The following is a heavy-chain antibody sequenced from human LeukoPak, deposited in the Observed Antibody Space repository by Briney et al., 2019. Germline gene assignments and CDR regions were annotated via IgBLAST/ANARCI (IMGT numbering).Heavy chain of an antibody. D-gene: IGHD1-26*01. CDR3: AVESGSYSGFDY. CDR2: IKQDGSEK. CDR1: GFTFSSYW. J-gene: IGHJ4*02. Sequence: GSLHLSGAASGFTFSSYWMSWVRQAPGKGLEWVANIKQDGSEKYYVDSVKGRFTISRDNAKNSLYLQMNSLRAEDTAVYYCAVESGSYSGFDYWGQGTLVTVSS. V-gene: IGHV3-7*01.